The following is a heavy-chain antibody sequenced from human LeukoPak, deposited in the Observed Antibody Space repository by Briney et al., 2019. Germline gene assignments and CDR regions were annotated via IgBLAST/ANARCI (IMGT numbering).Heavy chain of an antibody. Sequence: HSGGSLRLSCAASGFTFSSYGMHWVRQAPGKGLEWVAVIWFAGSDKYYADSVKGRFTISRDNSKNTLYLQMNSLRAEDTAVYYCAKDPTSSTIVVPAALVDYWGQGTLVTVSS. V-gene: IGHV3-30*02. CDR2: IWFAGSDK. CDR3: AKDPTSSTIVVPAALVDY. D-gene: IGHD2-2*01. J-gene: IGHJ4*02. CDR1: GFTFSSYG.